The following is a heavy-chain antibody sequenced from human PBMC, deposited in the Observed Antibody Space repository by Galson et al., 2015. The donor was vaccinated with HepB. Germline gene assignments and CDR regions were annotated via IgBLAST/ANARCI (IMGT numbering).Heavy chain of an antibody. CDR3: ARDLPPFLEWFSLDY. Sequence: SVKVSCKASGYTFTSYYMHWVRQAPGQGLEWMGIINPSGGSTSYAQKFQGRVTMTRDTSTSTVYMELSSLRSEDTAVYYCARDLPPFLEWFSLDYWGQGTLVTVSS. V-gene: IGHV1-46*01. CDR1: GYTFTSYY. J-gene: IGHJ4*02. CDR2: INPSGGST. D-gene: IGHD3-3*02.